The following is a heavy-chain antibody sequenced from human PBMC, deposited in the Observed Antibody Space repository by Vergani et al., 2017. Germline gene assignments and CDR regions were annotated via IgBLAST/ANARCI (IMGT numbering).Heavy chain of an antibody. V-gene: IGHV3-33*08. CDR1: GFTFSSYG. CDR3: ARGEGGWKVAAEYFQH. Sequence: AYLVQSGGGLVTPGGSLRLSCAASGFTFSSYGMHWVRQAPGKGLEWVAVIWYDGSNKYYADSVKGRFTISRDNSKNTLYLQMNSLRAEDTAVYYCARGEGGWKVAAEYFQHWGQGTLVTVSS. D-gene: IGHD6-19*01. CDR2: IWYDGSNK. J-gene: IGHJ1*01.